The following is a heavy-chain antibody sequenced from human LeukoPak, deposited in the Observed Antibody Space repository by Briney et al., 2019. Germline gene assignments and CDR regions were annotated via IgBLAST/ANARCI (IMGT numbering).Heavy chain of an antibody. CDR2: IHPNSGNT. Sequence: ASVKVSRKPSGYTFISYDIYWVRQATGQGVGWMGWIHPNSGNTGYAQKFQGRVTMTRNTSISTAYMELSSLRSEDTAVYYCARGQYYDILTGYYYYYYGMDVWGQGTTVTVSS. V-gene: IGHV1-8*01. CDR3: ARGQYYDILTGYYYYYYGMDV. D-gene: IGHD3-9*01. CDR1: GYTFISYD. J-gene: IGHJ6*02.